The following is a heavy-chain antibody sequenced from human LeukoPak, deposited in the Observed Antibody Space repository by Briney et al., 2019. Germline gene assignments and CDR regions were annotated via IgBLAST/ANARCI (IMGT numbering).Heavy chain of an antibody. V-gene: IGHV3-53*01. CDR3: ARVLATIGGIDY. Sequence: GGSLRLSCAASGFTVSSNYMSWVRQAPGKGLEWVSVIYSGGSTYYADSVKGRFTISRDNSKNTLYLQMNSLRAEDTAVYYCARVLATIGGIDYWGQGTLVTVSS. J-gene: IGHJ4*02. D-gene: IGHD5-12*01. CDR2: IYSGGST. CDR1: GFTVSSNY.